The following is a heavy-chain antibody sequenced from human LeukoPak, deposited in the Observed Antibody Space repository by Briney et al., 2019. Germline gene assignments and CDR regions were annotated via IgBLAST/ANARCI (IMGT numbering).Heavy chain of an antibody. Sequence: GGSLRLSCAASGFTFSSYAMSWVRQAPGKGLEWISAISGSGDNIYYADSVKGRFTISRDSSKKTMFLQMNILRAEDTAVYYCAKSDCTYVSCYVLDYWGQGSQVTVSS. D-gene: IGHD2-2*01. J-gene: IGHJ4*02. CDR3: AKSDCTYVSCYVLDY. V-gene: IGHV3-23*01. CDR1: GFTFSSYA. CDR2: ISGSGDNI.